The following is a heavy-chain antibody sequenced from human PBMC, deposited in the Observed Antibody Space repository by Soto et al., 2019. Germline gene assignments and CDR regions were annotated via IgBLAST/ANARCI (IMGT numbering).Heavy chain of an antibody. J-gene: IGHJ4*02. CDR1: GFTFSSYA. CDR2: ISYDGSNK. V-gene: IGHV3-30-3*01. D-gene: IGHD3-22*01. CDR3: ARAFNYYYDSSGYSDLLDY. Sequence: QVQLVESGGGVVQPGRSLRLSCAASGFTFSSYAMHWVRQAPGKGLEWVAVISYDGSNKYYADSVKGRFTISRDNSKNTLYLQMNSLRAEDTAVYYCARAFNYYYDSSGYSDLLDYWGQGTLVTVSS.